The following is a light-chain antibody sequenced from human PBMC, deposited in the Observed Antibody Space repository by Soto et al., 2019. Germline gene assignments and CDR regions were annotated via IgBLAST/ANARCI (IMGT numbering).Light chain of an antibody. V-gene: IGKV1-13*02. CDR1: QGISSA. J-gene: IGKJ4*01. Sequence: AIQLTQSPSSLSASVGDGVTITCRASQGISSALAWYQQKPGKPPKLLIYDASSLESGVPSRFSGSGSGTDFTLTISSLQPEDFATYYCQQFNGYPVTFGGGTEVEI. CDR3: QQFNGYPVT. CDR2: DAS.